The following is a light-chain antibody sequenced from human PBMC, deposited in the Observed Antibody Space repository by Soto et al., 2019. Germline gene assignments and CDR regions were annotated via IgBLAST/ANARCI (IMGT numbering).Light chain of an antibody. Sequence: PQSRASRSVAPGARATLACRDSKSVRSDFAWYQQKPGQAPRPLIYGASSRATGIPAMFSGSGAGTEFTLTISSLQSDDVAVDSCQQYNNWTPTFGPGTKVDIK. CDR3: QQYNNWTPT. CDR1: KSVRSD. V-gene: IGKV3-15*01. J-gene: IGKJ3*01. CDR2: GAS.